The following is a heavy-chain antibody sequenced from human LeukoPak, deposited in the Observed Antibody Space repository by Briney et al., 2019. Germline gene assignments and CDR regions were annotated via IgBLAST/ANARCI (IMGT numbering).Heavy chain of an antibody. J-gene: IGHJ4*02. D-gene: IGHD3-10*01. V-gene: IGHV3-23*01. Sequence: GGSLRLSCAASGFTFSNAWMSWVRQAPGKGLEWVSAISGSGGSTYYADSVKGRFTISRDNSKNTLYLQMNSLRAEDTAVYYCAKDGGNSMVRGVNKYWGQGTLVTVSS. CDR1: GFTFSNAW. CDR2: ISGSGGST. CDR3: AKDGGNSMVRGVNKY.